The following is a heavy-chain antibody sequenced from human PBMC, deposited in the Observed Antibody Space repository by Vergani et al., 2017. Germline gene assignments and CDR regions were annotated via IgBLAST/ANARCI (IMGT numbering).Heavy chain of an antibody. CDR1: GFTFNSYA. J-gene: IGHJ3*01. CDR2: INNNGGST. V-gene: IGHV3-23*01. CDR3: AKVCGSTSCTYGGGAFDG. D-gene: IGHD2-2*01. Sequence: QLLESGGGLIQPGGSLRLSCAASGFTFNSYAMTWVRQAPGKGLEWVSGINNNGGSTYYSDSVKGRFNISRDNSKNTLYLQMTDLRAEDTATYYCAKVCGSTSCTYGGGAFDGWGHGTMVTVSS.